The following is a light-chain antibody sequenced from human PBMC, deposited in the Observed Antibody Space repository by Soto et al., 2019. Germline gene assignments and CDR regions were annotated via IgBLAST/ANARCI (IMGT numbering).Light chain of an antibody. CDR2: SNS. J-gene: IGLJ3*02. CDR1: DSNIGSNT. Sequence: QSVLTQPPSASGTPGQRVTISCSGSDSNIGSNTVNWYQQVPGTAPKLLIYSNSQRPSGVPDRFPGSKSGTSASLAISGLQSEDEGDYYCAAWDDSLNGRAVFGGGTKLTVL. CDR3: AAWDDSLNGRAV. V-gene: IGLV1-44*01.